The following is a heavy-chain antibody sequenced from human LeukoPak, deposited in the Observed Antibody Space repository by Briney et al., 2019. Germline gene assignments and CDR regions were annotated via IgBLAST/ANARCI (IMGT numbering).Heavy chain of an antibody. CDR2: IDNDGSKK. V-gene: IGHV3-33*01. CDR3: ARNNGGPFDP. D-gene: IGHD2-8*01. CDR1: GFTFSRHG. J-gene: IGHJ5*02. Sequence: PGRSLRLSCAASGFTFSRHGMHWVRQAPGKGLEWVAAIDNDGSKKYYADSVKGRSTISRDDSKSTLYLQMDSLRADDTAVYYCARNNGGPFDPWGQGTLVIVSS.